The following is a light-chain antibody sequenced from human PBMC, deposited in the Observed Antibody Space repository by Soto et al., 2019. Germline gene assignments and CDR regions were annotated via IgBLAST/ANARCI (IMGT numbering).Light chain of an antibody. V-gene: IGKV1-12*01. CDR2: AAS. Sequence: DIQMTQSPSSVSASLGDRVTITCRPSQGISCWLAWYQQKLGKAPKLMIYAASSLQSGVPSRFTGSGSRKDLTLTITSLHPEDFATYCYHPANGFPLTVAGGTKVDFK. CDR3: HPANGFPLT. CDR1: QGISCW. J-gene: IGKJ4*01.